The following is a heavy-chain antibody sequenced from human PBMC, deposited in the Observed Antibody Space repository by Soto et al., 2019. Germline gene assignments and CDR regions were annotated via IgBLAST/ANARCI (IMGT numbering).Heavy chain of an antibody. J-gene: IGHJ6*02. CDR3: ASRLPGIAVAGTYDYYYGMDV. CDR2: IIPIFGTA. D-gene: IGHD6-19*01. Sequence: SVKVSCKASGGTFSSYATSWVRQAPGQGLEWMGGIIPIFGTANYAQKFQGRVTITADESTSTAYMELSSLRSEDTAVYYCASRLPGIAVAGTYDYYYGMDVWGQGTTVTVSS. V-gene: IGHV1-69*13. CDR1: GGTFSSYA.